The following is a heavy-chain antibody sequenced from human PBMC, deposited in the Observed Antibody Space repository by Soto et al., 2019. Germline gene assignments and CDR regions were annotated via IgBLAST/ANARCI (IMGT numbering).Heavy chain of an antibody. J-gene: IGHJ4*02. V-gene: IGHV2-5*02. CDR3: AHRRNVELGPLRLFDY. CDR2: IYRDDDK. D-gene: IGHD2-15*01. Sequence: QITLKESGPTLVKPTQTLTLTCTFSGFSLSTSGVGVGWIRQPPGEALEWLALIYRDDDKRYSPSLKSRLTITKDTSKNQVVLTMTDMDPVDTATYFCAHRRNVELGPLRLFDYWGQGTQVTVSS. CDR1: GFSLSTSGVG.